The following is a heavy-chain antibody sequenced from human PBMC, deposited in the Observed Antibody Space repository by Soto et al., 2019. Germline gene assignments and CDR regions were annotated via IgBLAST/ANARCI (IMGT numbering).Heavy chain of an antibody. Sequence: SEALSLTCTVSCGSISSSSYYWGWIPQPLGKGLEWIGSIYYSGSTYYNPSLKSRVTISVDTSKNQFSLKLSSVTAADTAFYYCARRNRAVAGLIGYWGQGTLVTVSS. J-gene: IGHJ4*02. CDR1: CGSISSSSYY. CDR2: IYYSGST. CDR3: ARRNRAVAGLIGY. V-gene: IGHV4-39*01. D-gene: IGHD6-19*01.